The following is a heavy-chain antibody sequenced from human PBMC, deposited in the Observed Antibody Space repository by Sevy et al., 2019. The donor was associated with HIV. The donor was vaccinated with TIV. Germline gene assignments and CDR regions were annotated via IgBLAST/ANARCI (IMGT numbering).Heavy chain of an antibody. CDR3: ARGPPPSYSSSHYFDY. J-gene: IGHJ4*02. CDR1: GFTFSSYE. Sequence: GVSLRLSCAASGFTFSSYEMNWVRQAPGKGLEWVSYISSSGSTIYYAHSVKGRFTISRDNAKNSLYLQMNSLRAEDTAVYYCARGPPPSYSSSHYFDYWGQGTLVTVSS. V-gene: IGHV3-48*03. D-gene: IGHD6-6*01. CDR2: ISSSGSTI.